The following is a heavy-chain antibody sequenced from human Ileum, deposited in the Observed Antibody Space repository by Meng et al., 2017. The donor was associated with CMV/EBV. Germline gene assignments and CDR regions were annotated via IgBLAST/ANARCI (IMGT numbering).Heavy chain of an antibody. D-gene: IGHD3-3*01. Sequence: GESLKISCAASGFTFNNAWMSWVRQAPGKGLEWVGRIKSKSDGGTTDYAAAVKGRFTISRDDSENTLYVQMNSLKTDDTGVYYCASGPHDFWSGNYWYFDYWGQGALVTVSS. CDR2: IKSKSDGGTT. J-gene: IGHJ4*02. V-gene: IGHV3-15*01. CDR1: GFTFNNAW. CDR3: ASGPHDFWSGNYWYFDY.